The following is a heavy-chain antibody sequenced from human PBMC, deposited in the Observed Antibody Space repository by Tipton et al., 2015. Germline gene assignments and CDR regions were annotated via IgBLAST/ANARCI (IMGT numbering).Heavy chain of an antibody. J-gene: IGHJ3*02. Sequence: SLRLSCAASGFTFSGSTMHWVRQASGKGLEWVGRIRGKANSYATAYAASVKGRFTISRDNAKNSLYLQMNSLRDEDTGVYYCARDLVGSGWYGDGLDIWGQGTMVTVSS. CDR1: GFTFSGST. CDR2: IRGKANSYAT. V-gene: IGHV3-73*01. CDR3: ARDLVGSGWYGDGLDI. D-gene: IGHD6-19*01.